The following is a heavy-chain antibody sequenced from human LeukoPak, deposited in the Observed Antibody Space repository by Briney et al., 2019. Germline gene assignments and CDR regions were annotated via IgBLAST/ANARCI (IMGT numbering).Heavy chain of an antibody. Sequence: GGSLRLSCSASWFSVRGNHMSWVRQAPGKGLEWDSVIYSGGSTYYADSVKGRFTISRDNSKYTLYLQVNSLIAEDTAVYYCARDRGCSWTYSFDYWGQGTLVTVSS. CDR2: IYSGGST. D-gene: IGHD6-13*01. V-gene: IGHV3-53*01. CDR3: ARDRGCSWTYSFDY. J-gene: IGHJ4*02. CDR1: WFSVRGNH.